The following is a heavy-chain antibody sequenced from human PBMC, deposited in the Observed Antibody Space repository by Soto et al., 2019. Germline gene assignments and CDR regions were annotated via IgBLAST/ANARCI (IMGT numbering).Heavy chain of an antibody. V-gene: IGHV4-31*02. D-gene: IGHD2-2*01. CDR1: GGSISSGGYY. Sequence: PSETLSLTCTVSGGSISSGGYYWSWIRQHPGKGLEWIGYIYYSGSTYYNPSLKSRVTISVDTSKNQFSLKLSSVTAADTAVYYCARDRLEYCSSTSCPRVDLFDPWGQGTLATVSS. CDR3: ARDRLEYCSSTSCPRVDLFDP. CDR2: IYYSGST. J-gene: IGHJ5*02.